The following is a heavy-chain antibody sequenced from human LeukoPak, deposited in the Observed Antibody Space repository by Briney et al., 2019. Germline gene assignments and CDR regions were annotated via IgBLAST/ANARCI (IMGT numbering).Heavy chain of an antibody. CDR3: ARASSSPGAYYYYGMDV. D-gene: IGHD6-13*01. J-gene: IGHJ6*02. CDR2: ISYDGSNK. Sequence: SCKASGYIFTGYYIHWVRQAPGKGLEWVAVISYDGSNKYYADSVKGRFTISRDNSKNTLYLQMNSLRAEDTAVYYCARASSSPGAYYYYGMDVWGQGTTVTVSS. V-gene: IGHV3-30-3*01. CDR1: GYIFTGYY.